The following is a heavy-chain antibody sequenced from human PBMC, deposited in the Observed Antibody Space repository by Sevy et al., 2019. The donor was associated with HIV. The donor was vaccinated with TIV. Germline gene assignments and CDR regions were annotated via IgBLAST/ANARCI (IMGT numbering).Heavy chain of an antibody. CDR2: ISYDGRNNK. V-gene: IGHV3-30*03. Sequence: GGSLRLSCAASGFSFSDYRMQWVRQAPGKGLEWVAVISYDGRNNKYNADSVKGRFTISRDNSKNTLYRQMNSLRAEDTAIYYCARDRGEILSSAFDYWGQGTLVTVSS. D-gene: IGHD3-16*01. CDR3: ARDRGEILSSAFDY. J-gene: IGHJ4*02. CDR1: GFSFSDYR.